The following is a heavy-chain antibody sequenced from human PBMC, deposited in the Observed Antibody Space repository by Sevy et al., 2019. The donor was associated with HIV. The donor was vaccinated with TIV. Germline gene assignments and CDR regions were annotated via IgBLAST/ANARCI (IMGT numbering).Heavy chain of an antibody. CDR1: GYTFTTYD. J-gene: IGHJ4*02. V-gene: IGHV1-8*01. Sequence: ASVKVSCKSSGYTFTTYDINWVRQATGQGLEWMGWMNPNSGNTGYAQKFQGTVTMTSNTSISTAYMELSSLRSEDTAVYYCARTDSSGYMGNFDYWGQGTLVTVSS. CDR2: MNPNSGNT. D-gene: IGHD3-22*01. CDR3: ARTDSSGYMGNFDY.